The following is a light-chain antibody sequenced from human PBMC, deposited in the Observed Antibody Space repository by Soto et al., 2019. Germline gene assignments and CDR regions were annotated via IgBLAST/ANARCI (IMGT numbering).Light chain of an antibody. CDR1: QTISSW. Sequence: DIQMTQSPSTLSGSVGDRVTITCRASQTISSWLAWYQQRPGKAPKLLIYKASTLKSGVPSRFSGSGSGTEFTLTISSLQPDDFATYYCQQYNIRPYTFGQGTKVDIK. CDR3: QQYNIRPYT. J-gene: IGKJ2*01. V-gene: IGKV1-5*03. CDR2: KAS.